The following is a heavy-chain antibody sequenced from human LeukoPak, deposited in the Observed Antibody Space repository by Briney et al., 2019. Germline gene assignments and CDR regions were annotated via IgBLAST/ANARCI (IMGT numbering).Heavy chain of an antibody. V-gene: IGHV3-30*18. CDR3: ANAEGDSSGYYHGWFDP. CDR2: ISYDGSNK. D-gene: IGHD3-22*01. Sequence: GGSLRLSCAASGFTFSSYGMHWVRQAPGKGLEWVAVISYDGSNKYYADSVKGRFAISRDNSKNTLYLQMNSLRAEDTAVYYCANAEGDSSGYYHGWFDPWGQGTLDTVSS. J-gene: IGHJ5*02. CDR1: GFTFSSYG.